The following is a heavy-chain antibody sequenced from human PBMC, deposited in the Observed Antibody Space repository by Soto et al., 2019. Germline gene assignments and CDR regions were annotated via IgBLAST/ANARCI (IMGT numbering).Heavy chain of an antibody. V-gene: IGHV4-34*01. CDR1: GGSFSGYY. CDR2: INHSGST. D-gene: IGHD5-18*01. J-gene: IGHJ4*02. CDR3: ARGKVQLWFDY. Sequence: QVQLQQWGAGLLKPSETLSLTCAVYGGSFSGYYWSWIRQPPGKGLEWIGEINHSGSTNYNPSLKSXXTXSXATSKNQFSLKLSSVTAADTAVYYCARGKVQLWFDYWGQGTLVTVSS.